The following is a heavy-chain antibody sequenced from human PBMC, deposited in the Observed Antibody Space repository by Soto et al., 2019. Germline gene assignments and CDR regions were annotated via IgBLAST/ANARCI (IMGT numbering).Heavy chain of an antibody. CDR1: GFTFSSYG. CDR2: IWYDGSNK. CDR3: ARAFGGNFWSGPSKIYGMDV. Sequence: GGSLRLSCAASGFTFSSYGMHWVRQAPGKGLEWVAVIWYDGSNKYYADSVKGRFTISRDNSKNTLYLQMNSLRAEDTAVYYCARAFGGNFWSGPSKIYGMDVWGQGTTVTVSS. V-gene: IGHV3-33*01. J-gene: IGHJ6*02. D-gene: IGHD3-3*01.